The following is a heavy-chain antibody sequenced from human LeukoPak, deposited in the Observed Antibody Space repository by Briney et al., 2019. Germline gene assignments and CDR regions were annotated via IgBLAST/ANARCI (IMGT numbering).Heavy chain of an antibody. CDR2: INPNSGGT. CDR3: ARDLFHSMVRGVPPFDY. D-gene: IGHD3-10*01. J-gene: IGHJ4*02. Sequence: ASVKVSCKASGYTFTGYYIHWVRQAPGQGLEWMGRINPNSGGTNYAQKFQGRVTMTRDTSISTAYMELSRLRSDDTAVYYCARDLFHSMVRGVPPFDYWGQGTLVTVSS. V-gene: IGHV1-2*06. CDR1: GYTFTGYY.